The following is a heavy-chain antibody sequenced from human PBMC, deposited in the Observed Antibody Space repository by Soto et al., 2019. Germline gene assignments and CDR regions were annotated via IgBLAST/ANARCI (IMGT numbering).Heavy chain of an antibody. V-gene: IGHV3-23*01. CDR2: ISGSGTT. CDR3: ARYYYVATGYHYAFDY. J-gene: IGHJ4*02. D-gene: IGHD3-22*01. CDR1: GFTISNSA. Sequence: EVQLLESGGVLVQPGGSLRLSCAASGFTISNSAATWVRQAPGKGLEWVSTISGSGTTYYADSVKGRFTISRDNSNNTLCLPLHSLRAEDSALYYCARYYYVATGYHYAFDYWGRGTLVTVSS.